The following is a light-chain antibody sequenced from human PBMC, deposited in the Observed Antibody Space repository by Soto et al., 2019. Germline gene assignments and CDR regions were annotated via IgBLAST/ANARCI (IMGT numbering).Light chain of an antibody. CDR1: LTISSW. V-gene: IGKV1-12*01. CDR3: QQAKSFPMT. Sequence: EIKMTQSPSAVSATEGDRVIITCLASLTISSWVAWYQQIPGKAPKLLICDASILQTGVPSRFSGSGSGTDFTLTINSLQPEDFATYYCQQAKSFPMTFGQVTRPAI. J-gene: IGKJ5*01. CDR2: DAS.